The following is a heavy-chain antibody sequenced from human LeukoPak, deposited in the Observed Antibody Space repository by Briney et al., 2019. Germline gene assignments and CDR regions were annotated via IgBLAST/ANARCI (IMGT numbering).Heavy chain of an antibody. CDR1: GYTFTGYC. CDR2: INPNSGGT. Sequence: ASVKVSCKASGYTFTGYCMHWVRQAPGQGLEWMGWINPNSGGTNYAQKFQGRVTMTRDTSISTAYMELSRLRSDDTAVYYCARVQYYDILTGYYYWGQGTLVTVSS. CDR3: ARVQYYDILTGYYY. J-gene: IGHJ4*02. D-gene: IGHD3-9*01. V-gene: IGHV1-2*02.